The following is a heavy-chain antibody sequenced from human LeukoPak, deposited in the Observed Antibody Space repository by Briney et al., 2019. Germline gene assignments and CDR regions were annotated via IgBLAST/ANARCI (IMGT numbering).Heavy chain of an antibody. J-gene: IGHJ3*02. CDR3: ARDYSSGWYAFDI. Sequence: PGGSLRLSCAASGFTFSSYWMHWVRQAPGKGLVWVSRIKSDGSSTTYADSVKGRFTISRDNAKNTLYLQMNSLRAEDTAVYYCARDYSSGWYAFDIWGQGTMVTVSS. V-gene: IGHV3-74*01. CDR2: IKSDGSST. CDR1: GFTFSSYW. D-gene: IGHD6-19*01.